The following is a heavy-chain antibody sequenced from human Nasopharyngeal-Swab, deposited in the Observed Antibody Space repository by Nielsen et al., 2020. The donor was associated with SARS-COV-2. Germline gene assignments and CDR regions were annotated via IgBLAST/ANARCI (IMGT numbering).Heavy chain of an antibody. V-gene: IGHV3-30*18. Sequence: GESLKISCAASGFTFSSYGMHWVRQAPGKGLEWVAVISYDGSNKYYADSVKGRFTISRDNSKNTLYLQMNSLRAEDTAVYYCAKGLDYYGSGSYDYWGQGTLVTVSS. CDR1: GFTFSSYG. D-gene: IGHD3-10*01. CDR2: ISYDGSNK. J-gene: IGHJ4*02. CDR3: AKGLDYYGSGSYDY.